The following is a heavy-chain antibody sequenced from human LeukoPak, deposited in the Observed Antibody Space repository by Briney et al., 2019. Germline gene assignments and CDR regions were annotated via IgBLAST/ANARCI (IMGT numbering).Heavy chain of an antibody. D-gene: IGHD2-2*01. V-gene: IGHV4-59*01. CDR3: ARVGQADIVVVPAAPHVYYYGMDV. J-gene: IGHJ6*02. CDR1: GGSISSYY. CDR2: IYYSGST. Sequence: SETLSLTCTVSGGSISSYYWSWIRQPPGKGLEGMGYIYYSGSTNYNPSLKSRVTISVDTSKNQFSLKLSSVTAADTAVYYCARVGQADIVVVPAAPHVYYYGMDVWGQGTTVTVSS.